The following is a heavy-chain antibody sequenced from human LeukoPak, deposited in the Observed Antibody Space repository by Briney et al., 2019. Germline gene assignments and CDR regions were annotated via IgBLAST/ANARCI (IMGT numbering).Heavy chain of an antibody. V-gene: IGHV4-34*01. CDR1: GGSFSGYY. CDR2: INHSGST. Sequence: SETLSLTCAVYGGSFSGYYWSWIRQPPGKGLEWIGEINHSGSTNYNPSLKSRVTISVDTSKNQFSLKLSSVTAADTAVYYCARAISYFDITMAVYYFDSWGQGSLVTVSS. CDR3: ARAISYFDITMAVYYFDS. J-gene: IGHJ4*02. D-gene: IGHD3-9*01.